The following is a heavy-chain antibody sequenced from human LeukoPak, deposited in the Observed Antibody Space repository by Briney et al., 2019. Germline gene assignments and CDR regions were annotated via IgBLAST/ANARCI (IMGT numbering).Heavy chain of an antibody. Sequence: PGGSLRLSCAASGFTFSSYSMNWVRQAPGKGLEWVSSISSSSSYIYYADSVKGRFTISGDNAKNSLYLQMNGLRAEGTAVYYCARDSSGDSSGWYMGAYYFDYWGQGTLVTVSS. CDR3: ARDSSGDSSGWYMGAYYFDY. D-gene: IGHD6-19*01. CDR2: ISSSSSYI. V-gene: IGHV3-21*01. CDR1: GFTFSSYS. J-gene: IGHJ4*02.